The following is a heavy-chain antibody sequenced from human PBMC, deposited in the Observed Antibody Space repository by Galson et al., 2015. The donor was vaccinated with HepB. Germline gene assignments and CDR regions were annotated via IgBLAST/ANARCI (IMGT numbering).Heavy chain of an antibody. J-gene: IGHJ1*01. V-gene: IGHV3-23*01. D-gene: IGHD3-10*01. CDR2: IVDRGDSI. Sequence: SLRLSCAASGFTFSSYAMSWVRQAPGKGLEWVSTIVDRGDSIYEADSVKGRFTISRDNSKNTLYLQMNSLRAEDTAVYYCADMVRGRNGEYFRHWGQGTQVTVSS. CDR1: GFTFSSYA. CDR3: ADMVRGRNGEYFRH.